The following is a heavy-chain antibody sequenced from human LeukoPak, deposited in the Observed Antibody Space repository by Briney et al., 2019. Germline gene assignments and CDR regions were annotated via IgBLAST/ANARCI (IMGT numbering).Heavy chain of an antibody. CDR1: GGSITGFF. J-gene: IGHJ4*02. D-gene: IGHD6-19*01. Sequence: ASETLSLTCAVSGGSITGFFWTWIRQPAGEGLQYIGRIFSSGGANYNPSLQSRVAMSVDTSQNLFSLKLTSVTAADTAVYFCARVATPDVSSPLDFWGQGILVTVSS. CDR2: IFSSGGA. V-gene: IGHV4-4*07. CDR3: ARVATPDVSSPLDF.